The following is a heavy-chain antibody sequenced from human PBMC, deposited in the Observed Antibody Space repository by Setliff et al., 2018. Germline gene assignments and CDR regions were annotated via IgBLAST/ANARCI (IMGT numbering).Heavy chain of an antibody. CDR1: GGSISSGSYY. V-gene: IGHV4-39*01. Sequence: PWETLSLTCSVSGGSISSGSYYWGWIRQSPGKGLEWIGSMYYSGSTYYNPSLKGRVTLSVDTTKNQFSLKLTSMTAADTAVYFCARHLLVQGTYHFDYWGQGSPVTVSS. J-gene: IGHJ4*02. CDR2: MYYSGST. D-gene: IGHD3-10*01. CDR3: ARHLLVQGTYHFDY.